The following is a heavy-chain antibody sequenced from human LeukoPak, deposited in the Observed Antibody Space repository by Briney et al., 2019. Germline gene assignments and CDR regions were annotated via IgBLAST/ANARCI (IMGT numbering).Heavy chain of an antibody. CDR2: ISGSGGST. J-gene: IGHJ5*02. V-gene: IGHV3-23*01. Sequence: GGSLRLSCAASGFTLSSYAMSWVRQAPGKGLEWVSAISGSGGSTYYADSVKGRFTISRDNSKNTLYLQMNSLRAEDTAVYYWAKDLVRFGEVLSKKGWFDPLGQGTLVNGSS. CDR1: GFTLSSYA. D-gene: IGHD3-10*01. CDR3: AKDLVRFGEVLSKKGWFDP.